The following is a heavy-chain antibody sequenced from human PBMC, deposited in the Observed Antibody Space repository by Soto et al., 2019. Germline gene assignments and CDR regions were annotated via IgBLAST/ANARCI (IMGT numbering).Heavy chain of an antibody. CDR1: GGSISSSSYS. CDR2: VYFSGNT. Sequence: SETLSLTCTVSGGSISSSSYSWSWIRQHPGKGLEWIGYVYFSGNTDCNPSLKSRVTISVDTSKKQFSLRLTSVTVADTAVYYCARGDEMATGPAAPLDSWGQGTLVTVSS. J-gene: IGHJ4*02. CDR3: ARGDEMATGPAAPLDS. D-gene: IGHD5-12*01. V-gene: IGHV4-31*03.